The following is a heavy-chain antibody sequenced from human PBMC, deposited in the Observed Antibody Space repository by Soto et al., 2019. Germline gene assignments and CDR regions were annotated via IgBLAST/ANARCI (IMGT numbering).Heavy chain of an antibody. CDR1: GFTFSRFE. V-gene: IGHV3-48*03. J-gene: IGHJ4*02. Sequence: GSLRLSCAASGFTFSRFELHWVRQAPGKGLEWISYISSSGSTAYYASSVEGRFTISRDNANNSVYLQMDSLRAEDTALYYCTRAAWFPYSSFYWGQGALVTVSS. CDR3: TRAAWFPYSSFY. D-gene: IGHD3-10*01. CDR2: ISSSGSTA.